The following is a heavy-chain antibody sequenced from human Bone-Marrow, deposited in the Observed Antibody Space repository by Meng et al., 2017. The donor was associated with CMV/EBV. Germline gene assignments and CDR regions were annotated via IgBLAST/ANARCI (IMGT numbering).Heavy chain of an antibody. Sequence: ASVKVSCKASGYTFTSYYMHWVRQAPGQGLEWMGIINPSGGSTGYAQKFQGRVTMTRDTSTSTVYMELSSLRSEDTAVYYCAREYSGSSYYYGMDVWGQGTTVTVSS. V-gene: IGHV1-46*01. D-gene: IGHD1-26*01. CDR3: AREYSGSSYYYGMDV. CDR2: INPSGGST. CDR1: GYTFTSYY. J-gene: IGHJ6*02.